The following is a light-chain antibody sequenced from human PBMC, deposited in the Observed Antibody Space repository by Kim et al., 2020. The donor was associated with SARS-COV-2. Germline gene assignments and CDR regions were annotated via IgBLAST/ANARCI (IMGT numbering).Light chain of an antibody. Sequence: VSVGDRVTITCRASQTIISRLVWYQQKPGKAPKLLIYKASTLQSGVPSRFSGSESGTEFTLTINSLQPDDFATYYCQQYSDYPWTFGQGTKVDIK. V-gene: IGKV1-5*03. CDR1: QTIISR. J-gene: IGKJ1*01. CDR3: QQYSDYPWT. CDR2: KAS.